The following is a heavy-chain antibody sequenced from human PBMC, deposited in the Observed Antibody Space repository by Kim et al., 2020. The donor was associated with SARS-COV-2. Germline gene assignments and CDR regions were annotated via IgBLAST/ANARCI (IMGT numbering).Heavy chain of an antibody. CDR3: AKDQTPVLRYFDWLLSPPGAFDI. J-gene: IGHJ3*02. CDR2: ISGDGGST. V-gene: IGHV3-43*02. D-gene: IGHD3-9*01. Sequence: GGSLRLSCAASGFTFDDYAMHWVRQAPGKGLEWVSLISGDGGSTYYADSVKGRFTISRDNSKNSLYLQMNSLRTEDTALYYCAKDQTPVLRYFDWLLSPPGAFDIWGQGTVVTVSS. CDR1: GFTFDDYA.